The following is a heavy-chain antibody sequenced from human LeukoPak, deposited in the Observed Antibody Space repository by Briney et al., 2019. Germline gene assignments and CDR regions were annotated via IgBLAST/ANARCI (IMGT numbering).Heavy chain of an antibody. Sequence: SETLSLTCTVSGGSISSYYWSWIRQPPGKGLEWMGYIYYSGSTNYNPSLKSRVTISVDTSKNQFSLKLSSVTAADTAVYYCASTLSGYSYGYPYYYYYYGMDVWGQGTTVTVSS. CDR3: ASTLSGYSYGYPYYYYYYGMDV. V-gene: IGHV4-59*01. CDR2: IYYSGST. D-gene: IGHD5-18*01. J-gene: IGHJ6*02. CDR1: GGSISSYY.